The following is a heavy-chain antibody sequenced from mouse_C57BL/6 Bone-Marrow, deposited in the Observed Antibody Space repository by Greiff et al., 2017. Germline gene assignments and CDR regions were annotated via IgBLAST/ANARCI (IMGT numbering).Heavy chain of an antibody. CDR1: GFNIKNTY. Sequence: VQLQQSVAELVRPGASVKLSCTASGFNIKNTYMHWVKQRPEQGLEWIGRIDPANGNTKYAPKFQGKDTITADTSSNTAYLQLSSLTSEDTAIYYCAFTTVVARFPYFDYWGQGTTLTVSS. CDR3: AFTTVVARFPYFDY. V-gene: IGHV14-3*01. CDR2: IDPANGNT. D-gene: IGHD1-1*01. J-gene: IGHJ2*01.